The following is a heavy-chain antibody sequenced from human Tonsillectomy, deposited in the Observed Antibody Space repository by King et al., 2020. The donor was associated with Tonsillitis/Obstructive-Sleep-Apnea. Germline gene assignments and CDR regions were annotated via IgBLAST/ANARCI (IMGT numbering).Heavy chain of an antibody. CDR2: IMGSGGST. V-gene: IGHV3-23*04. Sequence: VQLVESGGGLVQPGGSLRLSCAVSGFIFSNYALTWVRQAPGKGLEWVSSIMGSGGSTYYADSVKGRFTISRDNSKNTLYLQVNSLRAEDTAEYYCARGRGDWGTAVRPDYWGQGTLVTVSS. J-gene: IGHJ4*02. D-gene: IGHD6-6*01. CDR3: ARGRGDWGTAVRPDY. CDR1: GFIFSNYA.